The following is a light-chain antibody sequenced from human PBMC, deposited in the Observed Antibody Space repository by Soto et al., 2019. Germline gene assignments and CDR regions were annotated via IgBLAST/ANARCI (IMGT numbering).Light chain of an antibody. CDR3: DTWANNSWV. J-gene: IGLJ3*02. CDR2: LEGTGKY. V-gene: IGLV4-60*02. CDR1: SGHVSYI. Sequence: QLVLTQSSSASASPGSSVKLTCTLSSGHVSYIIAWHQQQPGKAPRYLMKLEGTGKYNKGGGVSDRFSGSSSGADRYLTISDLQFEDEADYYCDTWANNSWVFGAGTKLTVL.